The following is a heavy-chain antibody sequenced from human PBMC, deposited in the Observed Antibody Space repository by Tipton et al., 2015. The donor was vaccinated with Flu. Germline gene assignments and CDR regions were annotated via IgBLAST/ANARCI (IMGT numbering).Heavy chain of an antibody. V-gene: IGHV1-18*01. Sequence: QLVQSGAEVKKPGASVKVSCKASGYNFNTYAISWMRQAPGQGLEWMGWISPYNGDTKFAQNVQGRVTMTTDTSTSTAYMELSSLRSEDTAMYYCATLDYWGQGTLVTVSS. CDR1: GYNFNTYA. CDR3: ATLDY. CDR2: ISPYNGDT. J-gene: IGHJ4*02.